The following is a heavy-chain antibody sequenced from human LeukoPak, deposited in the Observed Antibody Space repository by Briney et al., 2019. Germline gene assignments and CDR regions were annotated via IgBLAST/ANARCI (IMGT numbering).Heavy chain of an antibody. Sequence: SETLSLTCTVSGYSISSGYHWGWIRQPPGKGLEWIGEINHSGSTNYNPSLKSRVTISVDTSKNQFSLKLSSVTAADTAVYYCARVRAAAVPYYFDHWGQGTLVTVSS. CDR1: GYSISSGYH. V-gene: IGHV4-38-2*02. J-gene: IGHJ4*02. CDR2: INHSGST. CDR3: ARVRAAAVPYYFDH. D-gene: IGHD6-13*01.